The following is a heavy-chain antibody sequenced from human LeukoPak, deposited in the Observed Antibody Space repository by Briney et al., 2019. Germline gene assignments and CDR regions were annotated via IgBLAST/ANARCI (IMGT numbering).Heavy chain of an antibody. Sequence: ETLSLTCAVYGGSFSGYYWSWVRQAPGKGLEWVSDITGRSSNTYYADSVKGRFTISRDTSKNTLYLQMNTLRAEDTAVYYCAKGSAGGIYYYMDVWGKGTTVTVSS. CDR3: AKGSAGGIYYYMDV. CDR2: ITGRSSNT. D-gene: IGHD6-13*01. V-gene: IGHV3-23*01. CDR1: GGSFSGYY. J-gene: IGHJ6*03.